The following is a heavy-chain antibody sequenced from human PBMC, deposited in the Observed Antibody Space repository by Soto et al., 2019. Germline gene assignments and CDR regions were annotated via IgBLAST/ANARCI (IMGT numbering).Heavy chain of an antibody. CDR1: GFTFDDYA. CDR2: ISWNSGSI. CDR3: AKDKATGGSGSYDAFDI. V-gene: IGHV3-9*01. J-gene: IGHJ3*02. D-gene: IGHD3-10*01. Sequence: GGSLRLSCAASGFTFDDYAMHWVRQAPGKGLEWVSGISWNSGSIGYADSVKGRFTISRDNAKNSLYLQMNSLRAEDTALYYCAKDKATGGSGSYDAFDIWGQGTMVTVSS.